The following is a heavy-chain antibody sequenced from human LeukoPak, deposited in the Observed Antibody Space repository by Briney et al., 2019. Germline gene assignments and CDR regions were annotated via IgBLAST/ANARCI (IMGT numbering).Heavy chain of an antibody. Sequence: GGSLRLSCAASGFPFDDYAMHWVRQAPGKGLEWVSGISWNSGSIGYADSVKGRFTISRDNAKNSLYLQMNSLRAEDMALYYCAKDMRNHYGSGSLDYWGQGTLVTVSS. CDR1: GFPFDDYA. J-gene: IGHJ4*02. CDR2: ISWNSGSI. D-gene: IGHD3-10*01. CDR3: AKDMRNHYGSGSLDY. V-gene: IGHV3-9*03.